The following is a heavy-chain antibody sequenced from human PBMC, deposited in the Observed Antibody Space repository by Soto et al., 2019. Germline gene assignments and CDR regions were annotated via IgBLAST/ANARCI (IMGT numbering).Heavy chain of an antibody. V-gene: IGHV1-46*01. CDR3: ARDVAAAGLFPTFDY. D-gene: IGHD6-13*01. CDR1: GYTFTSYY. J-gene: IGHJ4*02. Sequence: GASVKVSCKASGYTFTSYYMHWVRQAPGQGLEWMGIINPSGGSTSYAQKFQGRVTMTRDTSTSTVYMELSSLRSEDTAVYYCARDVAAAGLFPTFDYWGQGTLVTVSS. CDR2: INPSGGST.